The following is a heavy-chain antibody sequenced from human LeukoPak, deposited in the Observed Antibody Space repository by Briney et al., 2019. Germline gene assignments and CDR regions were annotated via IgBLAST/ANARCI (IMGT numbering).Heavy chain of an antibody. CDR2: IDPSDSYT. D-gene: IGHD4-17*01. CDR1: GYSFTSYW. CDR3: ARHSMTTVTTDACDI. V-gene: IGHV5-10-1*01. J-gene: IGHJ3*02. Sequence: GESLKISCKGSGYSFTSYWISWVRQMPGKGLEWMGRIDPSDSYTNYSPSFQGHVTISADKSISTAYLQWSSLKASDTAMYYCARHSMTTVTTDACDIWGQGTMVTVSS.